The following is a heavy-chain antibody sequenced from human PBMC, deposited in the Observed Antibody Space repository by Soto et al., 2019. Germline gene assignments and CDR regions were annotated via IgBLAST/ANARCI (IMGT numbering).Heavy chain of an antibody. Sequence: SETLSLTCAVSVGSISSSNWWSGVRQPPGKGLEWIGEIYHSGSTNYNPSLKSRVTISVDKSKNQFSLKLSSVTAADTAVYYCASQEPYYYDSSGYYSPSRYFDYWGQGTLVTVSS. CDR3: ASQEPYYYDSSGYYSPSRYFDY. CDR1: VGSISSSNW. D-gene: IGHD3-22*01. J-gene: IGHJ4*02. V-gene: IGHV4-4*02. CDR2: IYHSGST.